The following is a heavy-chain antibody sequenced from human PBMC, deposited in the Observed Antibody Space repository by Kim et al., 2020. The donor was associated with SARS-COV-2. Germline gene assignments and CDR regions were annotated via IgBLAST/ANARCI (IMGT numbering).Heavy chain of an antibody. Sequence: GGSLRLSCTASGFTFSGDWMHWVRQVPGKGLMWVSAINSDGSTTTYADSVRGRFSISRDNAKKTLYLQMNSLRVEDTAIYYCATPKNIVVADPFHYCGQGTLVTVSS. CDR2: INSDGSTT. V-gene: IGHV3-74*01. D-gene: IGHD6-19*01. CDR3: ATPKNIVVADPFHY. J-gene: IGHJ4*02. CDR1: GFTFSGDW.